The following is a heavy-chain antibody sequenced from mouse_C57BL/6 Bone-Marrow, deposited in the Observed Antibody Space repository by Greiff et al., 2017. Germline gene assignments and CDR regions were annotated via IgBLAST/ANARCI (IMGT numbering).Heavy chain of an antibody. CDR3: ARSGATGPYYFDY. J-gene: IGHJ2*01. CDR1: GYTFTSYW. Sequence: QVQLQQPGAELVKPGASVKLSCKASGYTFTSYWMQWVKQRPGQGLEWIGEIDPSDSYTNYNQKFKGKATLTVDTSSSTAYMQLSSRTSEDSAVYYCARSGATGPYYFDYGGQGTTLTVSS. CDR2: IDPSDSYT. D-gene: IGHD4-1*02. V-gene: IGHV1-50*01.